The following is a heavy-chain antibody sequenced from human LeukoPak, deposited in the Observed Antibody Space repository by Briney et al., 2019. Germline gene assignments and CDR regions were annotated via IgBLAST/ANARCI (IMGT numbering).Heavy chain of an antibody. CDR1: GGSISSYY. D-gene: IGHD6-6*01. CDR3: ARGSSSYYYYMDV. CDR2: IYYSGST. V-gene: IGHV4-59*12. Sequence: SETLSLTCTVSGGSISSYYWSWIRQPPGKGREGIGYIYYSGSTNYNPSLKSRVTISVDTSKNQFSLKLSSVTAADTAVYYCARGSSSYYYYMDVWGKGTTVTVSS. J-gene: IGHJ6*03.